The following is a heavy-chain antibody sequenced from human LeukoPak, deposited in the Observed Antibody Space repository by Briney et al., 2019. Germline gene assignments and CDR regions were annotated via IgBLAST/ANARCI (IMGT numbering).Heavy chain of an antibody. CDR1: GFTFSSYS. CDR2: ISSSSSYI. Sequence: GGSLRLSCAASGFTFSSYSMNWVRQAPGKGLEWVSSISSSSSYIYYADSVKGRFTISRDNAKNSLYLQMNSLRAEDTAVHYCARHHQGSYYRYYYYYMDVWGKGTTVTVSS. D-gene: IGHD1-26*01. V-gene: IGHV3-21*01. J-gene: IGHJ6*03. CDR3: ARHHQGSYYRYYYYYMDV.